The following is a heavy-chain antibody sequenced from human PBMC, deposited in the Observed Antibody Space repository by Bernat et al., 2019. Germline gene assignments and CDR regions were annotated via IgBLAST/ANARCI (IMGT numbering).Heavy chain of an antibody. Sequence: QVQLQESGPGLVKPSGTLSLTCVVSGGSISSTSWWSWVRQPPGKGLEWIGEIHHSGSTNYSPSLKSRVTISVDKSRNQLSLELTSVTAAETAVYYCAREGGGADAFDFWGQGTKVTVSS. J-gene: IGHJ3*01. CDR3: AREGGGADAFDF. CDR1: GGSISSTSW. V-gene: IGHV4-4*02. CDR2: IHHSGST. D-gene: IGHD6-25*01.